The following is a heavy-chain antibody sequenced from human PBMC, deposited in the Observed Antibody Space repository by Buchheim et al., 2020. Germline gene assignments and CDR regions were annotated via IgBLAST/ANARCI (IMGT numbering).Heavy chain of an antibody. Sequence: QVQLLQSGAEVKKPGASVKVSCKASGYTFNTYDINWVRQATGQGLEWMGWMNPGRGSTGYAQKFQGRVTMTRDTSISTASMELSSLRSEDTAVYYCARGPFHYYDSSGLYNWFDPWGQGTL. J-gene: IGHJ5*02. CDR1: GYTFNTYD. CDR3: ARGPFHYYDSSGLYNWFDP. V-gene: IGHV1-8*01. D-gene: IGHD3-22*01. CDR2: MNPGRGST.